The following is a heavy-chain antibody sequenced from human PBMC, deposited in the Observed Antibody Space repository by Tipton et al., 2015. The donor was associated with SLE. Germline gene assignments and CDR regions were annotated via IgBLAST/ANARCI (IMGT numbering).Heavy chain of an antibody. V-gene: IGHV4-34*01. J-gene: IGHJ4*02. CDR1: GGSFSGYY. D-gene: IGHD3-16*01. Sequence: TLSLTCDVHGGSFSGYYWSWIRQSPGKGLGGIGEVNHLGTIYYNAYLKSRVTISIETTKSHFSLKLTSVTAADTAVYYCARMEGMITYGGIAGLWGQGTVVTVSS. CDR2: VNHLGTI. CDR3: ARMEGMITYGGIAGL.